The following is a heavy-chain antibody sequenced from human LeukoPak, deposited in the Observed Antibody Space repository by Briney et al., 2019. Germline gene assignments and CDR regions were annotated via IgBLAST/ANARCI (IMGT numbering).Heavy chain of an antibody. CDR2: IYVYNGNT. J-gene: IGHJ4*02. CDR1: GYTFTSYG. CDR3: ARGYGYSSGLFDY. Sequence: ASVKVSFKASGYTFTSYGISWVRQAPGEGLEWMGWIYVYNGNTNYAQKLQGRVTMATDTFTSTAYMELRSLRSDDTAIYYCARGYGYSSGLFDYWGQGPLVTVSS. D-gene: IGHD5-18*01. V-gene: IGHV1-18*01.